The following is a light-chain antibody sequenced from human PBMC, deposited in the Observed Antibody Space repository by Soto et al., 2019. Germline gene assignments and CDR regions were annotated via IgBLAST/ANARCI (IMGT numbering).Light chain of an antibody. CDR2: DTS. CDR3: QQYGSSPIT. J-gene: IGKJ5*01. Sequence: EIVLTQSPGTLSLSPGKRATLSCRASQSVSNFLAWYQQKPGQAPRLLIYDTSNRATGIPARFSGSGSGTDFTLTISRLEPEDFAVYYCQQYGSSPITFGQGTRLEIK. CDR1: QSVSNF. V-gene: IGKV3-20*01.